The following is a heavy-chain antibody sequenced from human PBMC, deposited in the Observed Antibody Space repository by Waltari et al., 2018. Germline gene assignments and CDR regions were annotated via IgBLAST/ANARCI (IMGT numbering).Heavy chain of an antibody. V-gene: IGHV3-23*01. CDR3: TFLGGSGWYYFDY. D-gene: IGHD6-19*01. Sequence: EVQLLESGGGLVQPGGSLRLSCAASGFTFSSYAMSWVRQAPGKGLEWVSAISGSGGSTYYADSVKGRFTISRDNSKNTLYLQMNSLRAEDTAVYYCTFLGGSGWYYFDYWGQGTLVTVSS. J-gene: IGHJ4*02. CDR1: GFTFSSYA. CDR2: ISGSGGST.